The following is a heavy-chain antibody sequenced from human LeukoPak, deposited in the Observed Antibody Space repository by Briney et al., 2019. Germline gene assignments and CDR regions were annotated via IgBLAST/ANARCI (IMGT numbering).Heavy chain of an antibody. D-gene: IGHD2-2*01. Sequence: GGSLRLSGAASGFTFSSYSMNWVRQAPGKGLEWVAVISYDGSNKYYADSVKGRFTISRDNSKNTLYLQMNSLRAEDTAVYYCARDLSTSPAAMHIFDYWGQGTLVTVSS. CDR1: GFTFSSYS. CDR3: ARDLSTSPAAMHIFDY. V-gene: IGHV3-30*03. J-gene: IGHJ4*02. CDR2: ISYDGSNK.